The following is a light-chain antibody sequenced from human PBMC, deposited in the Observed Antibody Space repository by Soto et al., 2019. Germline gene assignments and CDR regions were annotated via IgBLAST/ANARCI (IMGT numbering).Light chain of an antibody. J-gene: IGKJ4*01. CDR2: GAS. CDR3: QQYGSSPLT. V-gene: IGKV3-20*01. CDR1: QSVSSSY. Sequence: EIVLTQSPGTLSLSPGERATLSCRASQSVSSSYLARYQQKPGQAPRLLIYGASSRATGIPDRFSGSGSGIDFTLTISRLEPEDFAVYFCQQYGSSPLTFGGGNKVEIK.